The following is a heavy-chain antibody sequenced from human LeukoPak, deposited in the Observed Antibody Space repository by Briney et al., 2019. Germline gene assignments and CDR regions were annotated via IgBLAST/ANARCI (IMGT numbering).Heavy chain of an antibody. CDR1: GYSISSGYY. D-gene: IGHD3-16*01. J-gene: IGHJ4*02. CDR2: IYHSGST. V-gene: IGHV4-38-2*02. Sequence: SETLSLTCTVSGYSISSGYYWGWIRQPPGKGLEWIGSIYHSGSTYYNPSLKSRVTISVDTSKNQFSLKLSSVTAADTAVYYCASFSPRGAFDYWGQGTLVTVSS. CDR3: ASFSPRGAFDY.